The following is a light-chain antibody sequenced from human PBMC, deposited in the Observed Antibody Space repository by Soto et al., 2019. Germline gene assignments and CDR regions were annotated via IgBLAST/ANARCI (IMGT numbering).Light chain of an antibody. J-gene: IGLJ1*01. V-gene: IGLV2-11*01. Sequence: QSVLTQPRSVSGSPGQSVTISCTGTSSDVGGYNYVSWYQQHPGKAPKVMIYDVSKRPSGVPDRFSGSKSGNTASLTISGLQAEDDADYYCCSYAGSYTYVFGSGTKVTVL. CDR3: CSYAGSYTYV. CDR2: DVS. CDR1: SSDVGGYNY.